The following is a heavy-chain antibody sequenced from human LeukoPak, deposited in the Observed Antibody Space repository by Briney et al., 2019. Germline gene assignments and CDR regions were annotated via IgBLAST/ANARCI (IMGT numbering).Heavy chain of an antibody. Sequence: SQTLSLTCTVSGGSISSGTYYWSWIRQPAGKGLEWIGRIYTSGSTNYNPSLKSRITISVDKSKNQFSLKLSSVTAADTAVYYCARGRGTGTTSRHNWFDPWGQGTLVTVSS. D-gene: IGHD1-7*01. CDR2: IYTSGST. CDR1: GGSISSGTYY. J-gene: IGHJ5*02. V-gene: IGHV4-61*02. CDR3: ARGRGTGTTSRHNWFDP.